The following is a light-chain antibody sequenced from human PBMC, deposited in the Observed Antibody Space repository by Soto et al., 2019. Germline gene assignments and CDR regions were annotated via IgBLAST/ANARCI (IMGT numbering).Light chain of an antibody. CDR2: EVR. V-gene: IGLV2-18*02. Sequence: QSALTQPPSVSGSPGQSVTISCTGTSSDVGRYNRVSWYQQPPGTAPKLLIYEVRNRPSGVPDRFSGSRSANTASLTISGLQAEDEADYYCSAYTTSIALYVFGAGTKVTVL. J-gene: IGLJ1*01. CDR1: SSDVGRYNR. CDR3: SAYTTSIALYV.